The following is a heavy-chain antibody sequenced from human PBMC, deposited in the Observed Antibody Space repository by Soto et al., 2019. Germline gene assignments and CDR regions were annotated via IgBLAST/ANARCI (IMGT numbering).Heavy chain of an antibody. Sequence: PVGSLRLSCAASGFTFSNAWMSWVRQAPGKGLEWVGRIKSKTDGGTTDYAAPVKGRFTISRDDSKNTLYLQMNSLKTEDTAVYYCTTDRELTGYYYGMDVWGQGTTVTVSS. J-gene: IGHJ6*02. D-gene: IGHD1-26*01. V-gene: IGHV3-15*01. CDR2: IKSKTDGGTT. CDR1: GFTFSNAW. CDR3: TTDRELTGYYYGMDV.